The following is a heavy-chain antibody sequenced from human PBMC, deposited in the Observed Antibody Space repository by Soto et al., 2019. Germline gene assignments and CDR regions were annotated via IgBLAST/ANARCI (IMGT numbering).Heavy chain of an antibody. D-gene: IGHD4-17*01. V-gene: IGHV1-18*04. CDR3: ARDLDYGDYLLGYYYYYGMDV. Sequence: ASVKVSCKASCYTFTSYGISWVRHAPGQGLEWMGWISAYNGNTNYAQKLQGRLTMTTDTSTSTAYMELRSLRSDETAVNYCARDLDYGDYLLGYYYYYGMDVWGQGTTVTVSS. CDR2: ISAYNGNT. J-gene: IGHJ6*02. CDR1: CYTFTSYG.